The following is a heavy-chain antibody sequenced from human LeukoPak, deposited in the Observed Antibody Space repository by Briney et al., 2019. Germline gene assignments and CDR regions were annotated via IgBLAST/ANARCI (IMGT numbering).Heavy chain of an antibody. CDR3: ARSIVVVPAAIRAYYYYYMDV. D-gene: IGHD2-2*02. Sequence: PSQTLSLTCTVSGGSISSGSYYWSWIRQPAGKVLEWIGRIYTSGSTNYNPSLESRVTISVDSSKNQFSLKLSSVTAADTAVYYCARSIVVVPAAIRAYYYYYMDVWGKGPTVTVSS. J-gene: IGHJ6*03. CDR1: GGSISSGSYY. CDR2: IYTSGST. V-gene: IGHV4-61*02.